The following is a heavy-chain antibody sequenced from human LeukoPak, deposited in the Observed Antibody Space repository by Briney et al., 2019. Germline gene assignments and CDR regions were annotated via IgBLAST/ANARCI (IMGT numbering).Heavy chain of an antibody. CDR3: ARATIFGVVIDY. J-gene: IGHJ4*02. D-gene: IGHD3-3*01. CDR1: EITFSDTW. CDR2: ISSSSSYI. Sequence: GGSLRLSCAASEITFSDTWMNWVRQAPGKGLEWVSSISSSSSYIYYADSVKGRFTISRDNAKNSLYLQMNSLRAEDTAVYYCARATIFGVVIDYWGQGTLVTVSS. V-gene: IGHV3-21*01.